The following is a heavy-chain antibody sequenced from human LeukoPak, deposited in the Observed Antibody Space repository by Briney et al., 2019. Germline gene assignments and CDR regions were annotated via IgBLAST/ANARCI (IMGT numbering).Heavy chain of an antibody. V-gene: IGHV4-34*01. J-gene: IGHJ5*02. CDR1: GGSFSGYY. Sequence: SETLSLTCAVYGGSFSGYYWSWIRQPPGKGLEWIGEINHGGSTNYNPSLKSRVTISVDTSKNQFSLKLTSVTAADTAVYYCARDSGSSTHDPWGQGTLVTVSS. D-gene: IGHD2-2*01. CDR2: INHGGST. CDR3: ARDSGSSTHDP.